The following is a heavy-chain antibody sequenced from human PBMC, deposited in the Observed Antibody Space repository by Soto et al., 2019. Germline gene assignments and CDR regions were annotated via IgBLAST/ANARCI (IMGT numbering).Heavy chain of an antibody. CDR1: GFTFSSYA. CDR3: AKVGIAMGYYYYGMDV. V-gene: IGHV3-23*01. CDR2: ISGSGGST. J-gene: IGHJ6*02. Sequence: GGSLRLSCAASGFTFSSYAMSWVREAPGEGLEGVSAISGSGGSTDYADSVKGRFTISRDNSKNTLDLQMNSLRAEDTAVYYCAKVGIAMGYYYYGMDVWGQGTTVTVCS. D-gene: IGHD6-19*01.